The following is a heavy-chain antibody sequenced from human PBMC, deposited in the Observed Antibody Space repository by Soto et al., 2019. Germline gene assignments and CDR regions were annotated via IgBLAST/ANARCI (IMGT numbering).Heavy chain of an antibody. CDR2: ISYDESTT. Sequence: WGSLRLSCAASGFTFIRYWMHFFRQSPFKGLVWVSRISYDESTTDYADSVKGRFTISRDSAKNTLYLQMNSLRAEDTAVYFCARGGANTAMAHDYWGQGTLVTVSS. D-gene: IGHD5-18*01. CDR3: ARGGANTAMAHDY. V-gene: IGHV3-74*01. J-gene: IGHJ4*02. CDR1: GFTFIRYW.